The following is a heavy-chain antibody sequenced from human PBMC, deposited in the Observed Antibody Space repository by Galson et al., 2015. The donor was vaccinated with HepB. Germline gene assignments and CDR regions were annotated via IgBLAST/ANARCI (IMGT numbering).Heavy chain of an antibody. J-gene: IGHJ3*02. Sequence: SLRLSCAASGFTFSTYGMHWVRQAPGEGLDWVAVIWYDGGDKYYADSVKGRFTISRDNSKNTLYLQMNSLRAEDTAFYYCAREGASDDAFDIWGQGTMVTVSS. V-gene: IGHV3-33*01. CDR2: IWYDGGDK. CDR3: AREGASDDAFDI. CDR1: GFTFSTYG.